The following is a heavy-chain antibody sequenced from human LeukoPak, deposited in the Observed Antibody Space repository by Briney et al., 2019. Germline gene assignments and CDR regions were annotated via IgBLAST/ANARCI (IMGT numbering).Heavy chain of an antibody. Sequence: SETLSLTCTVSGGSITSYYWSWIRQPPGKGLEWIGFTYDSGDTTSNPSLKSRVTISVDTSKKYFSLKLSYVTAADTAVYYCARLARPSCGWSIFDYWGQGTLVTVSS. V-gene: IGHV4-59*08. CDR2: TYDSGDT. CDR3: ARLARPSCGWSIFDY. CDR1: GGSITSYY. D-gene: IGHD6-19*01. J-gene: IGHJ4*02.